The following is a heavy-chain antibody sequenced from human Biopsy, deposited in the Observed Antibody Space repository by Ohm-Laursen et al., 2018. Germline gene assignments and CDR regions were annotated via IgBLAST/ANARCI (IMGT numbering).Heavy chain of an antibody. CDR1: GGSFSGYD. D-gene: IGHD4/OR15-4a*01. V-gene: IGHV4-34*01. J-gene: IGHJ3*01. Sequence: SETLSLTCAVDGGSFSGYDWTWIRQPPGKGLEWVGEFSHTGTTIYNPSLKSRLTISVDKSKNHFSLRLTSVTAADTATYFCARGPYGDNAGAFDVWSQGTVVTVSS. CDR3: ARGPYGDNAGAFDV. CDR2: FSHTGTT.